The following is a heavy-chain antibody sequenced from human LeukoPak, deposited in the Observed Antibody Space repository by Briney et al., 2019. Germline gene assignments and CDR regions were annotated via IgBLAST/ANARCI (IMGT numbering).Heavy chain of an antibody. CDR1: GFTFSTYG. CDR2: IWYDGSNK. CDR3: AKGPLRIAAAGNPLDY. D-gene: IGHD6-13*01. Sequence: GGSLRLSCAASGFTFSTYGMYWVRQAPGKGLEWVAVIWYDGSNKYYADSVKGRFTISRDNSKNTLYLQMNSLRAEDTAVYYCAKGPLRIAAAGNPLDYWGQGTLVTVSS. J-gene: IGHJ4*02. V-gene: IGHV3-33*06.